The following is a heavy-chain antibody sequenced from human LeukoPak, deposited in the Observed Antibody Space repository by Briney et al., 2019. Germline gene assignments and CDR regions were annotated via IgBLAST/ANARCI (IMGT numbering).Heavy chain of an antibody. CDR1: GYTFTTYG. V-gene: IGHV1-18*01. CDR2: IKTYNGDT. CDR3: ARDGGQQWLTNYYSYGMDV. D-gene: IGHD6-19*01. J-gene: IGHJ6*02. Sequence: ASVKVSCRASGYTFTTYGINWVRQAPGQGLEWMGWIKTYNGDTNSAQNLQDRIIMTTDTSTGTAYMELRSLRSDDTAEYYCARDGGQQWLTNYYSYGMDVWGQGTTVTVSS.